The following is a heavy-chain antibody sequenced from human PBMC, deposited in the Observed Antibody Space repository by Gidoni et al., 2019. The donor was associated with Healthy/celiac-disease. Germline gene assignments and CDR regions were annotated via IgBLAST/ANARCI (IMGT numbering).Heavy chain of an antibody. CDR3: ARDLNTYAIAVAGSYAFDM. CDR2: MSAYTGNI. Sequence: QVQLIQSGIEVKNPAASVNVSCKASAYTFTSYGIRWVRQAPGQGLAWMGWMSAYTGNINYAQKLQGRVTMTTDTSTSTAYMELRSLRSDDTAVYYCARDLNTYAIAVAGSYAFDMWGQGTMVTVSS. V-gene: IGHV1-18*04. CDR1: AYTFTSYG. J-gene: IGHJ3*02. D-gene: IGHD6-19*01.